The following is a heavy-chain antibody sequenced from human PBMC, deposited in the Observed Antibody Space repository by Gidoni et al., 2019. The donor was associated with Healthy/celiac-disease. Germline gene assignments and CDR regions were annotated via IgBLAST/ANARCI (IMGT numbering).Heavy chain of an antibody. V-gene: IGHV4-31*03. CDR1: GGSLSSGGYY. J-gene: IGHJ6*02. CDR3: ARSKSKNYYGMDV. Sequence: QVQLQESGPGLVKPSQTLSLTCPVSGGSLSSGGYYWSWIRQHPGKGLEWIGYIYYSGSTYYNPSLKSRVTISVDTSKNQFSLKLSSVTAADTAVYYCARSKSKNYYGMDVWGQGTTVTVSS. CDR2: IYYSGST. D-gene: IGHD4-4*01.